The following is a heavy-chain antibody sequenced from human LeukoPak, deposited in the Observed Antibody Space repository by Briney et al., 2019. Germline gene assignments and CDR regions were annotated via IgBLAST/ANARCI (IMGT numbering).Heavy chain of an antibody. CDR3: ARGSRSNYRNFDY. CDR1: GGSFSGYY. V-gene: IGHV4-34*01. Sequence: SETLSLTCAVYGGSFSGYYWSWIRQPPGKGLEWIGEINHSGSTNYNPSLKSRVTISVDTSKNQFSLKLSSVTAADTAVYYCARGSRSNYRNFDYWGQGTLVTVSS. CDR2: INHSGST. D-gene: IGHD4-11*01. J-gene: IGHJ4*02.